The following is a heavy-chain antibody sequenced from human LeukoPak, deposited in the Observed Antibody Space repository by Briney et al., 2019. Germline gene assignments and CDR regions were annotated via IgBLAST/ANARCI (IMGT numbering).Heavy chain of an antibody. CDR1: GFTVSSNY. Sequence: GGSLRLSCAASGFTVSSNYMSWVRQGPGKGLECVSVISNDGDTYYADSVKGRFTISRDTSKNTVSLQMNSLRAEDTAVYYCAKDARGMVRGVKNGNYFDYWGQGTLVTVSS. J-gene: IGHJ4*02. CDR3: AKDARGMVRGVKNGNYFDY. V-gene: IGHV3-53*01. CDR2: ISNDGDT. D-gene: IGHD3-10*01.